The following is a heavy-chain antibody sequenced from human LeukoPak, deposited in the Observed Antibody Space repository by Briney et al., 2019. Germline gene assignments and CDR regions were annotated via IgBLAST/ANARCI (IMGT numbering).Heavy chain of an antibody. CDR2: IIPIFGIA. D-gene: IGHD2-2*01. CDR1: GATFSSYA. J-gene: IGHJ5*02. V-gene: IGHV1-69*04. Sequence: ASVKVSCKASGATFSSYAISWVRQAPGQGLEWMGRIIPIFGIANYAQKFQGRVTITADKSTSTAYMELSSLRSEDTAVYYCAREGEDIVVVPEWFDPWGQGTLVTVSS. CDR3: AREGEDIVVVPEWFDP.